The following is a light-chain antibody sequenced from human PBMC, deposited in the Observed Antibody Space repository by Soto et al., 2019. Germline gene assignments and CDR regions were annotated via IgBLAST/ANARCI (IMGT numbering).Light chain of an antibody. CDR1: SSYVGANNY. J-gene: IGLJ2*01. CDR3: SSFGGTKV. Sequence: QSALTQPPSASGSPGQSVTISCSGTSSYVGANNYVSWYQQHPGKAPKLLIYEVFKRPSGVPDRFSGSKSGNTASLTVSGLQSEDEADYYCSSFGGTKVFGGGTKLTVL. V-gene: IGLV2-8*01. CDR2: EVF.